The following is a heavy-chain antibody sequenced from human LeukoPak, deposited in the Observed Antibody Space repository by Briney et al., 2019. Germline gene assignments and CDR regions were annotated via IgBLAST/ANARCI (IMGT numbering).Heavy chain of an antibody. CDR3: ARGLGLQYANNWFDP. Sequence: GGSLRLSCAASGFTFSSYEMNWVRQAAGKGLEWVSYISSSGSTIYYADSVKGRFTMSRDNAKNSLYLQINSLRAEDTAVYYCARGLGLQYANNWFDPWGQGTLVTVSS. CDR2: ISSSGSTI. V-gene: IGHV3-48*03. D-gene: IGHD2-2*01. CDR1: GFTFSSYE. J-gene: IGHJ5*02.